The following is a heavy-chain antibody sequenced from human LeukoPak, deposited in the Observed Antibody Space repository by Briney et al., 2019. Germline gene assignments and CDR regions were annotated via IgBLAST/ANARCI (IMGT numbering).Heavy chain of an antibody. V-gene: IGHV3-30*02. CDR3: AKDQFGSSGYWARNAEYFQH. CDR2: IRYDGSNK. D-gene: IGHD3-22*01. Sequence: GGSLRLSCAASGFTFGSYGMHWVRQAPGKGLEWVAFIRYDGSNKYYADSVKGRFTISRDNSKNTLYLQMNSLRAEDTAVYYCAKDQFGSSGYWARNAEYFQHWGQGTLVTVSS. J-gene: IGHJ1*01. CDR1: GFTFGSYG.